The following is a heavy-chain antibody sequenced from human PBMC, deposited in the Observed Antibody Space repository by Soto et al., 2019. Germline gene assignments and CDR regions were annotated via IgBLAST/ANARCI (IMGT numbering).Heavy chain of an antibody. J-gene: IGHJ5*02. CDR2: ISAYNGNT. CDR1: GYTFTSYG. V-gene: IGHV1-18*04. D-gene: IGHD3-22*01. Sequence: QVQLVQSGAEVKKPGASVKVSCKASGYTFTSYGISWVRQAPGQGLEWMGWISAYNGNTNYAQKLQGRVTITTDTSTSTAYMELRSLRSDDTAVYYCARAIYYYDSSGHYYLNWFDPWGQGTLVTVSS. CDR3: ARAIYYYDSSGHYYLNWFDP.